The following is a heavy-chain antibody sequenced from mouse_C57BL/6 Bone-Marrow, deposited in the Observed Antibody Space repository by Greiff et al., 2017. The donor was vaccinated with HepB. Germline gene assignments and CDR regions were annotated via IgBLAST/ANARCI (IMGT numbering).Heavy chain of an antibody. CDR2: INSDGGST. J-gene: IGHJ3*01. V-gene: IGHV5-2*01. CDR1: EYEFPSHD. CDR3: ARQLRLRRFAY. Sequence: EVNLVESGGGLVQPGESLKLSCESYEYEFPSHDMSWVRKTPEKRLELVAAINSDGGSTYYPDTMERRFIISRDNTKKTLYLQMSSLRSEDTALYCCARQLRLRRFAYWGQGTLVTVSA. D-gene: IGHD3-2*02.